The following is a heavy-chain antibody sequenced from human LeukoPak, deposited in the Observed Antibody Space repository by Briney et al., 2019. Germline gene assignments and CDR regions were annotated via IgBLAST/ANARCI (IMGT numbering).Heavy chain of an antibody. Sequence: GGSLRLSCAASGFTFSSYAMSWVRQAPGKGLEWVSAISGSGGSTYYADSVKGRFTISRDNSKNTLYLQMNSLRAEDTAMYYCARVSGSRNYYFGAFDVWGQGTMVTVSS. CDR3: ARVSGSRNYYFGAFDV. V-gene: IGHV3-23*01. CDR1: GFTFSSYA. D-gene: IGHD3-10*01. CDR2: ISGSGGST. J-gene: IGHJ3*01.